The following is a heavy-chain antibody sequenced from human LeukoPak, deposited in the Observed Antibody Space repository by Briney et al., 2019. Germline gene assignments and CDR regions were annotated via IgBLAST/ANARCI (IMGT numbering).Heavy chain of an antibody. V-gene: IGHV1-8*01. J-gene: IGHJ4*02. CDR3: ARASAVAGTDFDY. D-gene: IGHD6-13*01. CDR2: MNPNSGKT. Sequence: ASVKVSCKASGYTFTSYDINWVRQATGQGLEWMGWMNPNSGKTGYAQKFQGRVTMTRNTSISTAYMEVSSLRFEDTAVYYCARASAVAGTDFDYWGQGTLVTVSS. CDR1: GYTFTSYD.